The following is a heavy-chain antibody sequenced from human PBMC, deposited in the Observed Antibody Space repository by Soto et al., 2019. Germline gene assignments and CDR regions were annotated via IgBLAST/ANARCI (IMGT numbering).Heavy chain of an antibody. CDR3: ARGGPAVTTLYAFDI. Sequence: QVQLQESGPGLVKPSETLSLTCTVSGDSISSYYWSWIRQPPGKGLEWIGYIYYSGSTDYNPSLKSRGTISVDTSKNQFSLKLSSVTAADTAVYYCARGGPAVTTLYAFDIWGQGTMVTVSS. CDR1: GDSISSYY. D-gene: IGHD4-17*01. V-gene: IGHV4-59*01. J-gene: IGHJ3*02. CDR2: IYYSGST.